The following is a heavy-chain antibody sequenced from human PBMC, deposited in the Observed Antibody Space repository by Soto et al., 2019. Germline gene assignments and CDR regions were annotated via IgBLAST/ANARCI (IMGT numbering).Heavy chain of an antibody. CDR1: GGSISSYY. CDR2: IYYSGST. V-gene: IGHV4-59*01. J-gene: IGHJ4*02. D-gene: IGHD2-2*01. Sequence: SETLTLTCTVSGGSISSYYWSWIRQPPGKGLEWIGYIYYSGSTNYNPSLKSRVTISVDTSKNQFSLKLSSVTAADTAVYYCARGDCSSTSCYADYWGQGTLVTVSS. CDR3: ARGDCSSTSCYADY.